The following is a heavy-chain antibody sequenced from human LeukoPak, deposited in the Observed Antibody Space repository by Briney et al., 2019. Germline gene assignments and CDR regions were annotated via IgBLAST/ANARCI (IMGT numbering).Heavy chain of an antibody. Sequence: VASVKVSCKASGYTFSGYYIHWVRQAPGQGLEWMGWINPNSGDTNFAQKFQGRVTMTRDTSISTAYMELSRLRSDDTAVYYCAKWGLEYSSSPEYFQHWGQGTLVTVSS. J-gene: IGHJ1*01. CDR1: GYTFSGYY. V-gene: IGHV1-2*02. CDR2: INPNSGDT. D-gene: IGHD6-6*01. CDR3: AKWGLEYSSSPEYFQH.